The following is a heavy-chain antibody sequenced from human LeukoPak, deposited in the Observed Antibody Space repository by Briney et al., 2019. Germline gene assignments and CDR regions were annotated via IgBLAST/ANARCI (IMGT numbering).Heavy chain of an antibody. CDR1: GFTFSSYS. J-gene: IGHJ4*02. CDR2: ISSSSSTI. V-gene: IGHV3-48*04. CDR3: ARGFFSATGY. D-gene: IGHD3-9*01. Sequence: GGSLRLSCAASGFTFSSYSMNWVRQAPGKGLEWVSYISSSSSTIYYADSVKGRFTISRDNAQNSLYLQMDSLRAEDTAVYYCARGFFSATGYWGQGTLVTVSS.